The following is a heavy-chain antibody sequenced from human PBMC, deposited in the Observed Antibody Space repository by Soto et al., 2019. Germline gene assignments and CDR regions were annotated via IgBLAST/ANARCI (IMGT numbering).Heavy chain of an antibody. CDR2: IWSDGSRT. CDR3: ARDVDTSSHYGWFDP. J-gene: IGHJ5*02. D-gene: IGHD2-2*01. Sequence: QVQLVESGGGVVQPERSLRLSCVASGFTFSNYGIHWVRQAPGKGLEWVAVIWSDGSRTYYADSVKGRFTISRDTSKNPVYLQRNSLRPEDTAMYHCARDVDTSSHYGWFDPWGQGTLVTVAS. CDR1: GFTFSNYG. V-gene: IGHV3-33*01.